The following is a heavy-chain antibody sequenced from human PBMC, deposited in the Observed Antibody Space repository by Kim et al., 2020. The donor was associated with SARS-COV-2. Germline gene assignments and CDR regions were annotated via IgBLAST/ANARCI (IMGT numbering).Heavy chain of an antibody. CDR3: ATEGGTSGRCGYFDF. CDR2: ISFDGFSK. J-gene: IGHJ4*02. V-gene: IGHV3-30*04. CDR1: RSIFSTYV. D-gene: IGHD5-12*01. Sequence: GGSLRLSCLTSRSIFSTYVIHWVRQAPGKGLEWVAAISFDGFSKYFADSVKGRFTISRDNSKNTVWLQVNSLRDEDSAMYYCATEGGTSGRCGYFDFWGQGTLITVSS.